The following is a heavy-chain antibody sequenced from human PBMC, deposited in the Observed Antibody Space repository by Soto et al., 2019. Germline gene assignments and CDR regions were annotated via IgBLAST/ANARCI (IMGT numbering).Heavy chain of an antibody. V-gene: IGHV4-61*01. Sequence: PSETLSLTCTVSGGSVSSGSYYWSWIRQPPGKGLEWIGYIYYSGSTNYNPSLMSRVTISVDTSKNQFSLKLSSVTAADTAVYYCARAIDSSCYYYVPYYYYYYGMDVWGQGTTVTVSS. D-gene: IGHD3-22*01. J-gene: IGHJ6*02. CDR1: GGSVSSGSYY. CDR2: IYYSGST. CDR3: ARAIDSSCYYYVPYYYYYYGMDV.